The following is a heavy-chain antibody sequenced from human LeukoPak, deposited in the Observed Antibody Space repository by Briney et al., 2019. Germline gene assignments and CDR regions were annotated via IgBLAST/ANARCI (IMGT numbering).Heavy chain of an antibody. Sequence: ASVKVSCKGSGYTFSSYGISWVRQAPGQGLEWMGWISTYNGNTNYAQKLQGRVTMTTDTSTSTAYMELRSLRSDDTAVYYCARAALYYYDSSGYYRHWGQGTLVTVSS. J-gene: IGHJ1*01. CDR2: ISTYNGNT. CDR1: GYTFSSYG. CDR3: ARAALYYYDSSGYYRH. V-gene: IGHV1-18*01. D-gene: IGHD3-22*01.